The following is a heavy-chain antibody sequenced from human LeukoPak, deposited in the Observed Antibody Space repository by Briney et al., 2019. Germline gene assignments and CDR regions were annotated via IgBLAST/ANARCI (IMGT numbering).Heavy chain of an antibody. CDR3: AREAEYDILAGYSSYYFDY. CDR2: INAGNGNT. J-gene: IGHJ4*02. D-gene: IGHD3-9*01. CDR1: GYTFTSHA. V-gene: IGHV1-3*01. Sequence: GASVKVSCKASGYTFTSHAMQWVREAPGQRLEWMGWINAGNGNTKYSQKFQGRVTITRDTSASTGYMELSSLRSEDTAVYYCAREAEYDILAGYSSYYFDYWGQGSLVTVSS.